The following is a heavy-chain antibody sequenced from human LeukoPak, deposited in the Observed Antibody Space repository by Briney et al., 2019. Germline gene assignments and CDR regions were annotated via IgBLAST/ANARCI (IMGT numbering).Heavy chain of an antibody. CDR3: ARVKVMFTMVRGVIGY. Sequence: PGGSLRLSCAASGFTFSSYAMHWVRQAPGKGLEWVAVISYDGSNKYYADSVKGRFTISRDNSKNTLYLQMNSLRAEDTAVYYCARVKVMFTMVRGVIGYWGQGTLVTVSS. J-gene: IGHJ4*02. CDR2: ISYDGSNK. V-gene: IGHV3-30-3*01. CDR1: GFTFSSYA. D-gene: IGHD3-10*01.